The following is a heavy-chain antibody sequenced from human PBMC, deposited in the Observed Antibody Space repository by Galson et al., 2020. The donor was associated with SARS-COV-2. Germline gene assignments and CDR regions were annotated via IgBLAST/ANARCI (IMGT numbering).Heavy chain of an antibody. V-gene: IGHV3-13*01. Sequence: GGSLRLSCAASGFTFSSYDMHWVRQATGKGLEWVSAIGTAGDTYYPGSVKDRFTISRENAKNSLYLQMNSLRAGDTAVYYCAREGYCSSTSCLGGMDVWGQGTTVTVSS. CDR2: IGTAGDT. CDR3: AREGYCSSTSCLGGMDV. D-gene: IGHD2-2*01. CDR1: GFTFSSYD. J-gene: IGHJ6*02.